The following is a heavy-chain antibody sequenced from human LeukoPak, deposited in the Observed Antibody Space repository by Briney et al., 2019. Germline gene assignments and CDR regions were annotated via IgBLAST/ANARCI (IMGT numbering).Heavy chain of an antibody. CDR1: GGSISSYY. J-gene: IGHJ4*02. CDR2: IYYSGST. Sequence: SETLSLTCTVSGGSISSYYWSWIRQPPGKGLEWIGYIYYSGSTNYNPSLKSRVTISVDTSKNQFSLKLSSVTAADTAVYYCATGYYYDSSGYYPGGWGQGTLVTVSS. V-gene: IGHV4-59*08. CDR3: ATGYYYDSSGYYPGG. D-gene: IGHD3-22*01.